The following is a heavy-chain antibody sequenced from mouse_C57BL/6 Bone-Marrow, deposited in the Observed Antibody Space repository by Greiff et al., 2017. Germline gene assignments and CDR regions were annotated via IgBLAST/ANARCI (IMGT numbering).Heavy chain of an antibody. Sequence: EVKVEESGGGLVKPGGSLKLSCAASGFTFSDYGMHWVRQAPEKGLEWVAYISSGSSTIYYADTVKGRFTISRANAKNTLFLQMTSLRSEDTAMYYCAIIDDGSYYYAMNYWGQGTSVTVSS. V-gene: IGHV5-17*01. D-gene: IGHD2-3*01. CDR2: ISSGSSTI. J-gene: IGHJ4*01. CDR1: GFTFSDYG. CDR3: AIIDDGSYYYAMNY.